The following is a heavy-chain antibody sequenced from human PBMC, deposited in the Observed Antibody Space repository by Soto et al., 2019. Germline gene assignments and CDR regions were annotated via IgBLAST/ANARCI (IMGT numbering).Heavy chain of an antibody. V-gene: IGHV1-46*01. Sequence: SVKVSCKASGYTFTSYYMHWVRQAPGQRLEWKGMIKPTGGSKSYAQKKQGRVTMTRDSSTCTVYMELSSLTSVVTAVYYCARTFSDGLPIDYWGQGTLVTVSS. CDR3: ARTFSDGLPIDY. CDR1: GYTFTSYY. D-gene: IGHD6-25*01. CDR2: IKPTGGSK. J-gene: IGHJ4*02.